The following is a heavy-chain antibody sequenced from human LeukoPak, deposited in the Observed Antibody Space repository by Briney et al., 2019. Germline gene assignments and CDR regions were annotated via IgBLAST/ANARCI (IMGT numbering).Heavy chain of an antibody. CDR3: ASGWDKYYFDY. D-gene: IGHD1-26*01. Sequence: SETLSLTCTVSGGSISSSSYYWGWIRQPPGKGLEWIGSIYYSGSTYYNPSLKSRVTISVDTSKNQFSLKLSSVTAADTAVYYCASGWDKYYFDYWGQGTLVTVSS. V-gene: IGHV4-39*07. CDR2: IYYSGST. J-gene: IGHJ4*02. CDR1: GGSISSSSYY.